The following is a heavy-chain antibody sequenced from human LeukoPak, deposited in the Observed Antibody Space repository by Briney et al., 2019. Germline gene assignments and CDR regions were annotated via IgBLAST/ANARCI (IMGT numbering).Heavy chain of an antibody. D-gene: IGHD5-24*01. CDR3: ARGETHDGQLDP. J-gene: IGHJ5*02. CDR2: IYYSGST. V-gene: IGHV4-39*07. CDR1: GRRIGNGSRY. Sequence: DTLGDARTVDGRRIGNGSRYRGSPRQHPRKGLEWIGSIYYSGSTYYNPSLKSRVTISVDTSKNQFSLKLSSVTAADTAVYYCARGETHDGQLDPWGQGTLVTVSS.